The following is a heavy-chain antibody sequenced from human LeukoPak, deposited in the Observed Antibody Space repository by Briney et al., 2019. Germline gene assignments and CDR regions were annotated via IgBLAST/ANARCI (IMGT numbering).Heavy chain of an antibody. D-gene: IGHD2-15*01. Sequence: GGSLRLSCAASGFALSDCWMTWFRQVPGKGLEWVANINQDGSGKRSVDSVKGRFTISKDNAKNSLYLQMNSLRVEDTAVYYCARGPGYLTDYWGQGTLVTVSS. V-gene: IGHV3-7*01. J-gene: IGHJ4*02. CDR1: GFALSDCW. CDR2: INQDGSGK. CDR3: ARGPGYLTDY.